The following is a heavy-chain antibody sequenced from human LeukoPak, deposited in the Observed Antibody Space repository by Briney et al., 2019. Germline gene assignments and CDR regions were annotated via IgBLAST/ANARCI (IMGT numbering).Heavy chain of an antibody. J-gene: IGHJ4*02. CDR1: GYTFTGYY. CDR2: MNPNSGNT. D-gene: IGHD2-15*01. V-gene: IGHV1-8*02. Sequence: ASVKVSCRASGYTFTGYYMHWVRQATGQGLEWMGWMNPNSGNTGYAQKFQGRVTMTRNTSISTAYMELSSLRSEDTAVYYCARAGGYCGRISCPYYFDYWGQGSLVAVSS. CDR3: ARAGGYCGRISCPYYFDY.